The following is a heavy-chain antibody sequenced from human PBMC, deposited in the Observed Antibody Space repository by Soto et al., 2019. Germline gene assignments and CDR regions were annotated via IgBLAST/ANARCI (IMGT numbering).Heavy chain of an antibody. CDR1: GFTFSDYS. CDR2: IVDYSSNI. Sequence: VLSLRLSCIPSGFTFSDYSMSWVRHPLGKGLEWIAYIVDYSSNIYYADSVKGRFTVSRDNAKSSLYLQMNSLRDEDTAVYFCAREPLYTVTNPRLAFDYWGRGTPVTVSS. D-gene: IGHD2-21*02. CDR3: AREPLYTVTNPRLAFDY. V-gene: IGHV3-48*02. J-gene: IGHJ4*02.